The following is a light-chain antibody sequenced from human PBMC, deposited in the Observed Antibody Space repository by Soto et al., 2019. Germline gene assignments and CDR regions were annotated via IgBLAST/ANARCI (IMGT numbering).Light chain of an antibody. Sequence: QSALTQPASVSGSPGQSITISCTGSSSDVGGFNYVSWYQQHPGNAPKLIIFEVSNRPSGISSRFSGSKSGNTASLTISGLQAEDEADYYCASYTSSSTAVIFGRGTKLTVL. V-gene: IGLV2-14*01. CDR3: ASYTSSSTAVI. CDR2: EVS. J-gene: IGLJ2*01. CDR1: SSDVGGFNY.